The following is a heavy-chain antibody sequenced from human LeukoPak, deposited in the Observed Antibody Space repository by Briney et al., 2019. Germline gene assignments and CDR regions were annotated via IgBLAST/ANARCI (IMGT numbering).Heavy chain of an antibody. D-gene: IGHD2-8*01. V-gene: IGHV3-74*01. CDR2: INSDGSNT. CDR1: GFTFSSYW. Sequence: GGSLRLSCAASGFTFSSYWMEWVRQAPGKGLVWVSRINSDGSNTTYADSVKGRFTISRDNGKNTLYLQMNSLRDEDTAVYYCARGVYGPLFDPWGQGTLVTVSS. CDR3: ARGVYGPLFDP. J-gene: IGHJ5*02.